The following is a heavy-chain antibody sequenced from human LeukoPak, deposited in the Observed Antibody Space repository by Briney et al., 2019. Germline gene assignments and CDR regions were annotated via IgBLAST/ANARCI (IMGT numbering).Heavy chain of an antibody. J-gene: IGHJ4*02. V-gene: IGHV3-53*01. CDR2: ISGGGKT. CDR3: AAWRGSSWFDY. Sequence: GGSLRLSCAVSGFPVSSNHMGWVRQAPGKGLEWVSVISGGGKTSYAGSVQGRVTLSRDNSKNTLYLQMIRLRVEDTAVYYCAAWRGSSWFDYWGQGTLVTVSS. D-gene: IGHD6-13*01. CDR1: GFPVSSNH.